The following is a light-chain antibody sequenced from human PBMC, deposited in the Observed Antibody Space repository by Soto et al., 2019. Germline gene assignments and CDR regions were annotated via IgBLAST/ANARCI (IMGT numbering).Light chain of an antibody. V-gene: IGLV1-40*01. J-gene: IGLJ2*01. Sequence: QTVVTQPPSVSGAPGQRVTISCNGSKSNIGANYNVNWYQQSPGTAPKLLIYANDNRPSGVPQRFSGSKSGTSSSLAITGLQTEDEADYYCQSYDTSLPGLLFGVGTKVTVL. CDR2: AND. CDR3: QSYDTSLPGLL. CDR1: KSNIGANYN.